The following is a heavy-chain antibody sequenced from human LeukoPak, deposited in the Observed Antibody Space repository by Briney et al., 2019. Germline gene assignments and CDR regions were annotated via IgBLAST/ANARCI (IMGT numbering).Heavy chain of an antibody. CDR3: AKALQWVVAAGPFDY. V-gene: IGHV3-23*01. D-gene: IGHD6-19*01. CDR1: GFTLRSSD. Sequence: GGSLRLSCAASGFTLRSSDMSWVRQAPGKGLEWFSAISGSGSSTYHADSVKGRFTISRDTSKNTLYLQMNSLRAEDTAVYYCAKALQWVVAAGPFDYWGQGTLVAVSS. CDR2: ISGSGSST. J-gene: IGHJ4*02.